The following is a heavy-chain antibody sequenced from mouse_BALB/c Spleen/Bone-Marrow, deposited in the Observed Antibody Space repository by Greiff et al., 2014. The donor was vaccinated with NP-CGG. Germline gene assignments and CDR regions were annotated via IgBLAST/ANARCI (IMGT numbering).Heavy chain of an antibody. V-gene: IGHV1-14*01. CDR2: INPYNDGT. Sequence: VQLKESGPEQVKPGASVKMSCKASGYTFTSYVMHWVKQKPGQGLEWIGYINPYNDGTKYNEKFKGKATLTSDKSSSTAYMEPSSLTSEDSAVYYCARRGRIAEALGYWGQGTTLTVSS. J-gene: IGHJ2*01. CDR3: ARRGRIAEALGY. D-gene: IGHD6-1*01. CDR1: GYTFTSYV.